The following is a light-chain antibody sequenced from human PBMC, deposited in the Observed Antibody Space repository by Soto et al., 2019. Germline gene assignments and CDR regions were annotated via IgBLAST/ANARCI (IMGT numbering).Light chain of an antibody. CDR3: AAWDDGLNGHVV. J-gene: IGLJ2*01. Sequence: QSVLTQPPSASGTPGQRVTISCSGSSSKIGSNTVNWYQQLPGTAPKLLIYSNNQRPSGVPDRFSGSKSGTSASLAISGLQSEDEGDYYCAAWDDGLNGHVVFGGGTKLTVL. CDR2: SNN. V-gene: IGLV1-44*01. CDR1: SSKIGSNT.